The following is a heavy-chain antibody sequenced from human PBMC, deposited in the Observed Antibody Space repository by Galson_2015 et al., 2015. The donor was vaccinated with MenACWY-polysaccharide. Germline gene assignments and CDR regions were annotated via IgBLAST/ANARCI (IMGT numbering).Heavy chain of an antibody. CDR1: GFTFNSYV. D-gene: IGHD1-26*01. Sequence: SLRLSCAGSGFTFNSYVMSWVRQAPGKGLEWVSGMSGSSNTTYNADSVKGRFTIARASSKNPLYLQMDSLRAEDTAIYYCAKSRTGGSYYAFDAFEIWGQGTVVTVSS. J-gene: IGHJ3*02. V-gene: IGHV3-23*01. CDR2: MSGSSNTT. CDR3: AKSRTGGSYYAFDAFEI.